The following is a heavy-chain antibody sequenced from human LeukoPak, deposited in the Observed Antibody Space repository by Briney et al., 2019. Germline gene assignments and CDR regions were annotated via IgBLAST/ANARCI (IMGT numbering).Heavy chain of an antibody. Sequence: GGSLRLSCAASGFTFSSYAMSWVRQAPGKGLEWVSAISGNGGSTYYADSVKGRFTISRDNSKNTLYLQMNSLRAEDTAVYYCAKVRLWYGTAMGESDYWGQGTLVTVSS. J-gene: IGHJ4*02. CDR1: GFTFSSYA. CDR2: ISGNGGST. V-gene: IGHV3-23*01. CDR3: AKVRLWYGTAMGESDY. D-gene: IGHD5-18*01.